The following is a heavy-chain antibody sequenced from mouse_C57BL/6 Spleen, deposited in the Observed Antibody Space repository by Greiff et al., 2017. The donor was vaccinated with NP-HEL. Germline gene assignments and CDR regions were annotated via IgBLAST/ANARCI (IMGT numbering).Heavy chain of an antibody. CDR1: GYTFTSYW. D-gene: IGHD1-1*01. CDR2: INPSSGYT. V-gene: IGHV1-7*01. CDR3: ARSAIYYYGEGYFDY. J-gene: IGHJ2*01. Sequence: VQLQQSGAELAKPGASVKLCCKASGYTFTSYWMHWVKQRPGQGLEWIGYINPSSGYTKYNQKFKDKATLTADKSSSTAYMQLSSRTYEDSAVYYCARSAIYYYGEGYFDYWGQGTTPTVSS.